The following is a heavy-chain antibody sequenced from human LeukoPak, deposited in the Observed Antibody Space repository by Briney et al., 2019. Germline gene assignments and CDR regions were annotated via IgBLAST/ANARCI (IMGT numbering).Heavy chain of an antibody. CDR3: ARDPDDYDRPAGDP. Sequence: GGSLRLSCAASGFTFSTYGMHWVRQAPGKGLEWVAFLRYDGSYKDYADSVKGRFTISRDNSKNTVYLQMNSLRAEDTAVYYCARDPDDYDRPAGDPWGQGTLVTVSS. V-gene: IGHV3-30*02. D-gene: IGHD3-16*01. CDR2: LRYDGSYK. CDR1: GFTFSTYG. J-gene: IGHJ5*02.